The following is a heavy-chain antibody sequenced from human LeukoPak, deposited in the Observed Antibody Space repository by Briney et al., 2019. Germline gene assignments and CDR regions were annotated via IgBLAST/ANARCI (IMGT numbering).Heavy chain of an antibody. CDR3: AREYVGWEEGNELYG. D-gene: IGHD1-26*01. CDR1: GFTFSSYG. V-gene: IGHV3-30*02. CDR2: IRYDGSNK. J-gene: IGHJ4*02. Sequence: PGGSLRLSCAASGFTFSSYGMHWVRQAPGKGLEWVAFIRYDGSNKYYADSVKGRFTISRDNSKNTLYLQMNSLRAEDTAVYYCAREYVGWEEGNELYGWGQGTLVTVSS.